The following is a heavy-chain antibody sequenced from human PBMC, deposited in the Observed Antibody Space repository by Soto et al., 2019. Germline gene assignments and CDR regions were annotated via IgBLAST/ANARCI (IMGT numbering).Heavy chain of an antibody. CDR1: GGSISSGGYY. CDR3: ARFREAGETNWFDP. D-gene: IGHD2-21*01. J-gene: IGHJ5*02. CDR2: IYYSGST. Sequence: QVQLQESGPGLVKPSQTLSLTCTVSGGSISSGGYYWSWIRQHPGKGLEWIGYIYYSGSTYYNPSLKSRVTISVDTSKNQFSLKLSSVTAADTAVYYCARFREAGETNWFDPWGQGTLVTVSS. V-gene: IGHV4-31*03.